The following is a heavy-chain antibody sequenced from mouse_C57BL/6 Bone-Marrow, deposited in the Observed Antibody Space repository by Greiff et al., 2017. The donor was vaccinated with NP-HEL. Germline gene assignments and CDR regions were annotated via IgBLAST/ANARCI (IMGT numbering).Heavy chain of an antibody. CDR3: ARGGWLLLWYFDV. J-gene: IGHJ1*03. D-gene: IGHD2-3*01. CDR1: GFTFSSYG. V-gene: IGHV5-6*02. Sequence: EVMLVESGGDLVKPGGSLKLSCAASGFTFSSYGMSWVRQTPDKRLEWVATISSGGSYTYYPDSVKGRFTISRDNAKNTLYLQMSSLKSEDTAMYYCARGGWLLLWYFDVWGTGTTVTVSS. CDR2: ISSGGSYT.